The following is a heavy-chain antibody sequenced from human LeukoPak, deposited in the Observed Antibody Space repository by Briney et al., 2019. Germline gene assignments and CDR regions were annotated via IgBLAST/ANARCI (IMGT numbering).Heavy chain of an antibody. CDR3: AKASGSPNGLFDY. D-gene: IGHD1-26*01. J-gene: IGHJ4*02. CDR1: GFTFSSYA. Sequence: PGGSLRRSCAASGFTFSSYAMSWVRQAPGKGLEWVSAISGSGGSTYYADSVKGRFTISRDNSKNTLYLQMNSLRAEDTAVYYCAKASGSPNGLFDYWGQGTLVTVSP. CDR2: ISGSGGST. V-gene: IGHV3-23*01.